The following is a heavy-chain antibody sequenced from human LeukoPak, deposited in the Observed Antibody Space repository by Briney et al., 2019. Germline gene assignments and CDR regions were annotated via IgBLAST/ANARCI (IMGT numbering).Heavy chain of an antibody. CDR2: IYHSGST. CDR1: GYSISSGYY. CDR3: ARVRGYCSGGSCYPYYFDY. Sequence: SETLSLTCTVSGYSISSGYYWGWIRQPPGKGLEWIGSIYHSGSTFDNPSLKSRVTISVDTSKNQFSLKLSSVTAADTAVYYCARVRGYCSGGSCYPYYFDYWGQGALVTVSS. J-gene: IGHJ4*02. V-gene: IGHV4-38-2*02. D-gene: IGHD2-15*01.